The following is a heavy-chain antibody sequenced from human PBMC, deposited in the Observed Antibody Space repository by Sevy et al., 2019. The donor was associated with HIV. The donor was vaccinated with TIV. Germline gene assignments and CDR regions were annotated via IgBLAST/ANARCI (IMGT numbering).Heavy chain of an antibody. D-gene: IGHD3-10*01. V-gene: IGHV3-48*03. J-gene: IGHJ6*03. CDR2: ISSSGSTI. CDR3: ARDGYYYGSGSYYPLNYYYYMDV. Sequence: VGSLRLSCAASGFTFSSYEMNWVRQAPGKGLEWVSYISSSGSTIYYADSVKGRFTISRDNAKNSLYLQMNSLRAEDTAVYYCARDGYYYGSGSYYPLNYYYYMDVWGKGTTVTVSS. CDR1: GFTFSSYE.